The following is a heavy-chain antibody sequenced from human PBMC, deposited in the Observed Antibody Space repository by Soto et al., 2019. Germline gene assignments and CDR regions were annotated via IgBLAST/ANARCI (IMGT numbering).Heavy chain of an antibody. Sequence: GASVKVSCKVSGYTLTELSMHWVRQAPGKGLEWMGGFDPEDGETIYAQKFQGRVTMTEDTSTDTAYMELSSLRSEDTAVYYCATGPYYGILTGYYHWGQGTLVTVSS. J-gene: IGHJ5*02. CDR3: ATGPYYGILTGYYH. CDR2: FDPEDGET. V-gene: IGHV1-24*01. D-gene: IGHD3-9*01. CDR1: GYTLTELS.